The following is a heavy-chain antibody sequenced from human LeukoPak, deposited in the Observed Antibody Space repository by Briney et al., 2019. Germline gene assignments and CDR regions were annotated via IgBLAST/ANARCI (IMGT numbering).Heavy chain of an antibody. Sequence: GGSPRLSCAASGVTFSNFGMHWVRQAPGKGLEWVSSISSSSSYSYYADSAKGRFTISRDNTKNSLYLQMNSLRAEDTAVYYCVRDFPGSSSVDYWGQGTLVTVSS. J-gene: IGHJ4*02. CDR2: ISSSSSYS. CDR1: GVTFSNFG. CDR3: VRDFPGSSSVDY. V-gene: IGHV3-21*01. D-gene: IGHD6-6*01.